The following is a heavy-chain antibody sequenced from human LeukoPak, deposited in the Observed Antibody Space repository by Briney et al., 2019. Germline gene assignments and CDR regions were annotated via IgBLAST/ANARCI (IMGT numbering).Heavy chain of an antibody. CDR1: GFTFSSYS. J-gene: IGHJ4*02. D-gene: IGHD5-12*01. CDR2: ISSSSSTI. Sequence: PGGSLRLSCAASGFTFSSYSMNWVRQAPGKGLEWVSYISSSSSTIYYADSVKGRFTISRDNAKNSLYLQMNSLRAEDTAVYYCARDTERPINSGHAKVPFDYWGQGTLVTVSS. V-gene: IGHV3-48*04. CDR3: ARDTERPINSGHAKVPFDY.